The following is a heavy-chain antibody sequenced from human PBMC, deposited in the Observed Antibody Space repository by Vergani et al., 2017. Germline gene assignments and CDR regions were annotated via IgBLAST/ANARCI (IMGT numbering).Heavy chain of an antibody. D-gene: IGHD2-2*01. Sequence: QVQLVESGGGLVKPGGSLRLPCAASGFTFSDYYMSWIRQAPGKGLEWVSYISSSGSTIYYADSVKGRFTISRDNAKNSLYLQMNSLRAEDTAVYYCARGRGGNDIVVVPAAVDAFDIWGQGTMVTVSS. CDR3: ARGRGGNDIVVVPAAVDAFDI. V-gene: IGHV3-11*01. CDR1: GFTFSDYY. CDR2: ISSSGSTI. J-gene: IGHJ3*02.